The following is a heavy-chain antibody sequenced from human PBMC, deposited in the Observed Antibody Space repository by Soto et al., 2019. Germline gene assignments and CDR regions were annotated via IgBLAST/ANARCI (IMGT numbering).Heavy chain of an antibody. V-gene: IGHV1-69*02. CDR1: GGSFSTYA. Sequence: QVQLVQSGAEVKKPGSSVKVSCKASGGSFSTYAISWVRQAPGQGLEWMGRIIPVLGIANYAQKFQDRVTITADKSTSTAYLELSSLRSEDTAVYYCARTSSGYSSGWFDPWGQGTLVTVSS. J-gene: IGHJ5*02. D-gene: IGHD3-22*01. CDR2: IIPVLGIA. CDR3: ARTSSGYSSGWFDP.